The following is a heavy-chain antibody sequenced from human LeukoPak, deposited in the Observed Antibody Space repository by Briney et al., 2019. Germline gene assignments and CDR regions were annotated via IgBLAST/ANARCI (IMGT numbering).Heavy chain of an antibody. V-gene: IGHV3-53*01. CDR3: ASPSEYSDYVWPLFDY. CDR1: GFSVSSNY. Sequence: GGSLRLSCAASGFSVSSNYMSWVRQAPGKGLEWVSVIYTSGSTYYADSVKGRFTISRDNSKNTLYLQMNSLRAEDTAVYYCASPSEYSDYVWPLFDYWGQGTLVTVSS. D-gene: IGHD5-12*01. CDR2: IYTSGST. J-gene: IGHJ4*02.